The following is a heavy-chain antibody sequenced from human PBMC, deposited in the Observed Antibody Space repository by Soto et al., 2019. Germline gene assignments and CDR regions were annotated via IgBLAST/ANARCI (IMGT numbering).Heavy chain of an antibody. CDR1: GGSISSGGYS. Sequence: SETLSLTCAVSGGSISSGGYSWSWIRQPPGEGLEWIGYIYHSGSTYYNPSLKSRVTISVDRSKNQFSLKLSSVTAADTAVYYCARVPDRWGQGTLVTSPQ. CDR3: ARVPDR. J-gene: IGHJ5*02. V-gene: IGHV4-30-2*01. D-gene: IGHD2-2*01. CDR2: IYHSGST.